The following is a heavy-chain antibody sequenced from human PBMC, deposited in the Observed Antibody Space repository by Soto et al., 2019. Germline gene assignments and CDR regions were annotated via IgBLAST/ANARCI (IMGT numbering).Heavy chain of an antibody. CDR2: ISGSGGST. D-gene: IGHD6-13*01. CDR1: GETFCSYA. V-gene: IGHV3-23*01. J-gene: IGHJ1*01. Sequence: GWSLRLACAASGETFCSYAMSWVRKAPGKGLEWVSAISGSGGSTYYADSVKGRFTISRDNSKNTLYLQMNGLRAEDTAVYYCAKDRIAAAEVQHWGQGTLVTVSS. CDR3: AKDRIAAAEVQH.